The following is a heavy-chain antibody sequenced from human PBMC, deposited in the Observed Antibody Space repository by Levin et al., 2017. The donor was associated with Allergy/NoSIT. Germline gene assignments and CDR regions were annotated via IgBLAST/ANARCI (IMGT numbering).Heavy chain of an antibody. D-gene: IGHD4-23*01. J-gene: IGHJ5*02. CDR3: ARHLGIGYGGNSWFDP. CDR1: GYSFTSYW. V-gene: IGHV5-51*01. CDR2: IYPGDSDT. Sequence: PGGSLRLSCKGSGYSFTSYWIGWVRQMPGKGLEWMGIIYPGDSDTRYSPSFQGQVTISADKSISTAYLQWSSLKASDTAMYYCARHLGIGYGGNSWFDPWGQGTLVTVSS.